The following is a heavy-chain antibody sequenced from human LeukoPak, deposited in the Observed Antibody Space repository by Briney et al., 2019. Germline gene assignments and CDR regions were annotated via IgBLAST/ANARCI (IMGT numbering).Heavy chain of an antibody. CDR1: GFTFSSYA. J-gene: IGHJ4*02. V-gene: IGHV3-23*01. CDR3: AKDTPIGRYCTNGVCSPFDY. CDR2: IGDSGGGT. Sequence: PGGSLRLSCAASGFTFSSYAMSWVRQAPGKGLEWVSGIGDSGGGTYYADSVKGRFTISRDNSKNTLYLQMNSLRADDTAVYYCAKDTPIGRYCTNGVCSPFDYWGQGTLVTVSS. D-gene: IGHD2-8*01.